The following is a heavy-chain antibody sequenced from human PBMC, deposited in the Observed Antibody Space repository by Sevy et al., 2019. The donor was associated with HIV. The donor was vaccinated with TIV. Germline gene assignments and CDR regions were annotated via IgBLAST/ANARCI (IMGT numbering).Heavy chain of an antibody. V-gene: IGHV4-39*01. Sequence: SETLSLTCTVSGASISSSGYYWGLIRQPPGKGLEWIASIRYSGSTFYNPSLKSRVTISADTSKNQFSLQLTSVTAADTAIYFCAGPILTYHSGWSYFDYWGQGTVVTVSS. J-gene: IGHJ4*02. CDR3: AGPILTYHSGWSYFDY. D-gene: IGHD6-19*01. CDR1: GASISSSGYY. CDR2: IRYSGST.